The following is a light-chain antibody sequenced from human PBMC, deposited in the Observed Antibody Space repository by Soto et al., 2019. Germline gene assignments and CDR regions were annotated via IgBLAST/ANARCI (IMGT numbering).Light chain of an antibody. CDR1: SNDIGGYNY. Sequence: QSALTQPASVSGSPGQSITISCTGTSNDIGGYNYVSWYQQHPGKAPKLIIYEVTNRPSGVSHRFSGSKSGNTASLTISGLQAEDEADYCCSSYTTTSALIFGGGTKVTVL. CDR3: SSYTTTSALI. V-gene: IGLV2-14*01. CDR2: EVT. J-gene: IGLJ1*01.